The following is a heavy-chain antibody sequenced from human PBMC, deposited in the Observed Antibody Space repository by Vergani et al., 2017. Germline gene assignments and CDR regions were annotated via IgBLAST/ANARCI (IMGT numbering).Heavy chain of an antibody. J-gene: IGHJ6*02. D-gene: IGHD2-21*01. CDR3: ARQNIVGYYYCGMDV. Sequence: QVQLQESGPGLVKPSQTLSLTCTVSGGSISSGSYYWSWIRQPAGKGLEWIGRIYTSGSINYNPSLKSRVTISVDTSKNQFSLKLSFVTAADTAVYYCARQNIVGYYYCGMDVWGQTTTVTVSS. CDR1: GGSISSGSYY. CDR2: IYTSGSI. V-gene: IGHV4-61*02.